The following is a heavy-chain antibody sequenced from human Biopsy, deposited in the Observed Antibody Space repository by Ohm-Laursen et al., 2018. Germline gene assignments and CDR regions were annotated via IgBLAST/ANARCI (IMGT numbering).Heavy chain of an antibody. Sequence: SETLSLTCTVSGDSINSSYWSWIRQAPGKGLEWIGFISSSGSTNYNPSLKSRVTISADTSKNQFSLKLGSVTVADTAVFYCARRGSGGRSFNYWGQGSLVTVSS. J-gene: IGHJ4*02. V-gene: IGHV4-59*08. CDR2: ISSSGST. D-gene: IGHD2-15*01. CDR3: ARRGSGGRSFNY. CDR1: GDSINSSY.